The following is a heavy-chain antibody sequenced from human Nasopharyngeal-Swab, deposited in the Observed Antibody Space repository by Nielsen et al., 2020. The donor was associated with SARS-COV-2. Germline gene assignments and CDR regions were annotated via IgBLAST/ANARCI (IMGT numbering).Heavy chain of an antibody. J-gene: IGHJ4*02. D-gene: IGHD1-7*01. Sequence: GGSLRLSCAASGFTFSSYAMSWVRQAPGKGLEWVSAINSGGGGTYYADSVKGRFTISRDNSKNTLFLQMNSLRSEDTAVYYCAKGSGNWNYIFDSWGQGTLVTVSS. CDR2: INSGGGGT. CDR3: AKGSGNWNYIFDS. CDR1: GFTFSSYA. V-gene: IGHV3-23*01.